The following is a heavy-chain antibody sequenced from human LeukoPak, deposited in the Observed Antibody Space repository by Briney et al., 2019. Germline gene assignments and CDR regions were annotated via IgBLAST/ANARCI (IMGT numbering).Heavy chain of an antibody. Sequence: GGSLRLSCTASGFTFSTYGMHWVPQAPGKGLEWVAVIWSDGRNKFYADSVKGRFTVSRDNSKNTLFLQMSSLRADDTALYYCAREVTNDAFDIWGQGTMVTVSS. CDR2: IWSDGRNK. CDR1: GFTFSTYG. CDR3: AREVTNDAFDI. D-gene: IGHD4-17*01. J-gene: IGHJ3*02. V-gene: IGHV3-33*01.